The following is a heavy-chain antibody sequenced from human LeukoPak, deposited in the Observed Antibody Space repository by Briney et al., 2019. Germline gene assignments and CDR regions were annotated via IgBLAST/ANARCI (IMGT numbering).Heavy chain of an antibody. V-gene: IGHV4-38-2*02. CDR1: GYSISSGYY. Sequence: PSETLSLTCTVSGYSISSGYYWGWIRQPPGKGLEWIGSIYHSGTTYCDPSLKSRVTISVDTSKNQFSLKLSSVTAADTAVYYCARAHSSSWYGFDYWGQGTLVTVSS. CDR3: ARAHSSSWYGFDY. D-gene: IGHD6-13*01. CDR2: IYHSGTT. J-gene: IGHJ4*02.